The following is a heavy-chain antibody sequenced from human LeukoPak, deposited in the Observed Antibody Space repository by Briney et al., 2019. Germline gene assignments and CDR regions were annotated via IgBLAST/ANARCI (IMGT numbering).Heavy chain of an antibody. J-gene: IGHJ4*02. CDR2: ISGSGGST. CDR3: AKDQEVVVEYPGVLEG. D-gene: IGHD2-2*01. CDR1: GFTFSSYS. V-gene: IGHV3-23*01. Sequence: GGSLRLSCAASGFTFSSYSMNWVRQAPGKGLEWVSAISGSGGSTYYADSVKGRFTISRDNSKNTLYLQMNSLRAEDTAVYYCAKDQEVVVEYPGVLEGWGQGTLVTVSS.